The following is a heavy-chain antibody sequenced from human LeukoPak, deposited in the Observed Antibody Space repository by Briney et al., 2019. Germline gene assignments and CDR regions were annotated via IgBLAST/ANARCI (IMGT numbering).Heavy chain of an antibody. Sequence: GASVKVSCKASGYTFTSYGISWVRQTPGQGLEWMGWISAYNGNTNYAQKLQGRVTMTTDTSTSTAYMELRSLRSDDTAVYYCAREDSSGWYRVDAFDIWGQGTMVTVSS. CDR2: ISAYNGNT. J-gene: IGHJ3*02. D-gene: IGHD6-19*01. V-gene: IGHV1-18*01. CDR3: AREDSSGWYRVDAFDI. CDR1: GYTFTSYG.